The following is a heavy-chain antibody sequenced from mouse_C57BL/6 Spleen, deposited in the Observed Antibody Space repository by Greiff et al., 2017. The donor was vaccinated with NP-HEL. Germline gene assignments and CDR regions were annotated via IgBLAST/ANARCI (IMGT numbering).Heavy chain of an antibody. D-gene: IGHD4-1*02. CDR3: ARSQLGRYYFDY. Sequence: VQLQQSGAELVRPGTSVKVSCKASGYAFTNYLIEWVKQRPGQGLEWIGVINPGSGGTNYNEKFKGKATLTADKSSSTAYMQLSSLTSEDSAVYFCARSQLGRYYFDYWGQGTTRTVSS. CDR1: GYAFTNYL. CDR2: INPGSGGT. J-gene: IGHJ2*01. V-gene: IGHV1-54*01.